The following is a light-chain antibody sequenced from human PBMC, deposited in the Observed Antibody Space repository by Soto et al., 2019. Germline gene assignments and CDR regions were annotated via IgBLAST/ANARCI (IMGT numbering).Light chain of an antibody. J-gene: IGKJ1*01. Sequence: DIQMTQSPSTLSASVGDRVTMTCRASQSIRTWLAWYQQKPGKAPRLLMYQASSLKSGVPSRFGGSGSETDFTLTITSLQPDDTATYFCQQYSTYLWTFGQGTKVDIK. CDR3: QQYSTYLWT. V-gene: IGKV1-5*03. CDR1: QSIRTW. CDR2: QAS.